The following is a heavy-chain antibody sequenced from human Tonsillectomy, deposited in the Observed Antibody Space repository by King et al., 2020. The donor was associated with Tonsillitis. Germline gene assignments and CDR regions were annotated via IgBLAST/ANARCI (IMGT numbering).Heavy chain of an antibody. Sequence: QLQESGPGLVKPSETLSLTCTVSDDSITGYYWSWIRQPAGKGLEWIGRVYSSGSTNYNPSLKSRVTMSVDTSKNQFSLWLNSVTAADSAVYYCARDYYDTSGYSSFYFDYWGQGILVTVSS. CDR3: ARDYYDTSGYSSFYFDY. CDR2: VYSSGST. V-gene: IGHV4-4*07. D-gene: IGHD3-22*01. J-gene: IGHJ4*02. CDR1: DDSITGYY.